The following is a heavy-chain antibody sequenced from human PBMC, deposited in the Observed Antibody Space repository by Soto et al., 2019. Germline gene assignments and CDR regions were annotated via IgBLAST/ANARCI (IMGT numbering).Heavy chain of an antibody. Sequence: EVQLVESGGGLVQPGGSLRLSCAASGFTFSSYWMTWVRQAPGKGLEWVANINQDGGEEYYVDSVKGRFTISRDNAKNSLFLQMNGLRAEDTAVYYCARDRCGTKCPTSYYWGQGTLVTVSS. J-gene: IGHJ4*02. V-gene: IGHV3-7*01. CDR3: ARDRCGTKCPTSYY. CDR2: INQDGGEE. CDR1: GFTFSSYW. D-gene: IGHD2-15*01.